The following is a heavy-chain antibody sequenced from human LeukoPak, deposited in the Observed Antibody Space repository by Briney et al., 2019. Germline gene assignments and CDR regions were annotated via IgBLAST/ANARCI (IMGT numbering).Heavy chain of an antibody. CDR1: GYSFTSYW. CDR2: VYPGDSDT. Sequence: GESLKISCKGSGYSFTSYWIGWVRQMPGKGLEWMGIVYPGDSDTRYRPSFQGQVTISADKSISTAYLQWSGLKASDTAMYYCARRRSVAGSIDYWGQGTLVTVSS. CDR3: ARRRSVAGSIDY. D-gene: IGHD6-19*01. V-gene: IGHV5-51*01. J-gene: IGHJ4*02.